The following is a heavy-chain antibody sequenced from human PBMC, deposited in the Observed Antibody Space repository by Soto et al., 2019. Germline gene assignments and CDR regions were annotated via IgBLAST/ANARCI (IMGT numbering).Heavy chain of an antibody. Sequence: SVKVSWKAAGLTFTGDAGGCGRQDRRQRLEWIGWIVVGSGNTNYAQKFQERVTITRDMSTSTAYMELSSLRSEDTAVYYCAADHNPDDDCWSGYPNNSDCWGQGTLVTVSS. CDR3: AADHNPDDDCWSGYPNNSDC. V-gene: IGHV1-58*01. J-gene: IGHJ4*02. CDR1: GLTFTGDA. CDR2: IVVGSGNT. D-gene: IGHD3-3*01.